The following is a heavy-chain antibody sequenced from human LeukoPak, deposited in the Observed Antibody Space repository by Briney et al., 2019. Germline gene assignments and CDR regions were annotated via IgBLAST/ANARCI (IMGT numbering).Heavy chain of an antibody. CDR3: ARGSIYNWKAHGFDY. V-gene: IGHV4-39*07. Sequence: PSETLSLTCFVSGGSVSSSRNYWGWIRQSPGKGLEWIGSINHSGSTNHNPSLKSRVTISVDTSKNQFSLKLSSVTAADTAVYYCARGSIYNWKAHGFDYWGQGTLVTVSS. CDR2: INHSGST. J-gene: IGHJ4*02. D-gene: IGHD1-20*01. CDR1: GGSVSSSRNY.